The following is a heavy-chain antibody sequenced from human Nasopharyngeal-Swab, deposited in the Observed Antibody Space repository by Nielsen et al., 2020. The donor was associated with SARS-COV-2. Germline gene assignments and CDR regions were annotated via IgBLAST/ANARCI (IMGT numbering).Heavy chain of an antibody. J-gene: IGHJ4*02. Sequence: WVRQAPGQGLEWMGGIIPIFGTANYAQKFQGRVTITADESTSTAYMELSSLRSEDTAVYYCARSLSPDCGGDCYYFDYWAQGTLVTVSS. D-gene: IGHD2-21*01. CDR3: ARSLSPDCGGDCYYFDY. CDR2: IIPIFGTA. V-gene: IGHV1-69*01.